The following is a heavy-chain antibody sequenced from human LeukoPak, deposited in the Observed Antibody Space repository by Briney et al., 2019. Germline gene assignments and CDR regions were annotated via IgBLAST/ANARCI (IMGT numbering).Heavy chain of an antibody. Sequence: GGSLRLSCAASGFTFRSYAMTWVRQAPGKGLEWISTITGTGDKTYYADSVEGRFTISRDNSENTVFLQMNSLRAEDTALYYCVKRSADAYGFFQYWGQGTLVTVSS. CDR2: ITGTGDKT. V-gene: IGHV3-23*01. CDR3: VKRSADAYGFFQY. D-gene: IGHD3/OR15-3a*01. J-gene: IGHJ4*02. CDR1: GFTFRSYA.